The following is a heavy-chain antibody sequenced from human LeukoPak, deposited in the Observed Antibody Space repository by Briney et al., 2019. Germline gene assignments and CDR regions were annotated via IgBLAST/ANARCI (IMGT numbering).Heavy chain of an antibody. CDR2: IIPIFGIA. CDR3: ASTDSSGYYKERFDY. Sequence: SVKVSCRASGGTFSSYAISWVRQALGQGLEWMGRIIPIFGIANYAQKFQGRVTITADKSTSTAYMELSSLRSEGTAVYYCASTDSSGYYKERFDYWGQGTLVTVSS. D-gene: IGHD3-22*01. V-gene: IGHV1-69*04. J-gene: IGHJ4*02. CDR1: GGTFSSYA.